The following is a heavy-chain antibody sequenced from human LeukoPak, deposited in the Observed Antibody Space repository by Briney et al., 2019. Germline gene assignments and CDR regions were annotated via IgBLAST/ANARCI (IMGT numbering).Heavy chain of an antibody. V-gene: IGHV1-2*02. Sequence: ASVKVSCKASGNTVTSNYVHWVRQAPGQGLEWMGWINPHSDDTNYAQRFQGRVTMTRDTSISTVYMELSGLTFDDTAVYYCARDGPCSSASCQNFDSWGQGALVTVSS. CDR2: INPHSDDT. D-gene: IGHD2-2*01. J-gene: IGHJ4*02. CDR1: GNTVTSNY. CDR3: ARDGPCSSASCQNFDS.